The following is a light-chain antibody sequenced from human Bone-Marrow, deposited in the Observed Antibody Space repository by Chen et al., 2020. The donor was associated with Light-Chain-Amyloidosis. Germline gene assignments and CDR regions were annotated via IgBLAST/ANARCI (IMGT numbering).Light chain of an antibody. V-gene: IGLV2-14*01. J-gene: IGLJ3*02. Sequence: QSALTQPASVSGSPGQSSTTSCTGTSSDVGGYNYVSWYQQHPGQAPKILIYDVSNRPSGVSNRFSGSKSVNTASLTISGLQAEDEADYYCSSYTSSSTWVFGGGTKLTVL. CDR2: DVS. CDR1: SSDVGGYNY. CDR3: SSYTSSSTWV.